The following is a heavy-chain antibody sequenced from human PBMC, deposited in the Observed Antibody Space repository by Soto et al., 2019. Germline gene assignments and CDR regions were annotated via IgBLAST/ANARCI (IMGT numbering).Heavy chain of an antibody. CDR1: GFSLTTGVVG. J-gene: IGHJ4*02. D-gene: IGHD3-3*01. V-gene: IGHV2-5*02. Sequence: QITLKESGHTVVNPTEPLTLTCTFSGFSLTTGVVGVGWVRQSPGKAPDWLGIIYWDDDKRYSTSLNSRLSITKETSKNQVVLTMANVYPADTATYYCAHRVLRTVFWWVTTTAIYFDFWGPGTPVGVSS. CDR2: IYWDDDK. CDR3: AHRVLRTVFWWVTTTAIYFDF.